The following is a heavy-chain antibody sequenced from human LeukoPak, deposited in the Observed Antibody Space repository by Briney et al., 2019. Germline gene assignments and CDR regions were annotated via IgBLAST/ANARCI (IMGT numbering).Heavy chain of an antibody. V-gene: IGHV1-3*03. D-gene: IGHD3-22*01. CDR1: GYTFTSYA. Sequence: ASVKVSCKASGYTFTSYAMHWVRQAPGQRLEWMGWINAGNGNTKYSQEFQGRVTITRDTSASTAYMELSSLRSEDTAVYYCASIGSSAYIPFDYWGQGTLVTVSS. J-gene: IGHJ4*02. CDR2: INAGNGNT. CDR3: ASIGSSAYIPFDY.